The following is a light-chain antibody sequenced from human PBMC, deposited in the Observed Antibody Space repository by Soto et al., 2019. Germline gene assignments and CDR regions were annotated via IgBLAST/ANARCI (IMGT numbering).Light chain of an antibody. CDR1: QGISSY. V-gene: IGKV1-8*01. Sequence: IDMAQSPSPLSACVGDRVTITCRASQGISSYLAWYQQKPGKAPKLLIYAASTLQSGVPSRFSGSGSGTDFTLTISCLQSEDFATYYCQQYYSYPRTFGHGTTVDIK. CDR2: AAS. J-gene: IGKJ1*01. CDR3: QQYYSYPRT.